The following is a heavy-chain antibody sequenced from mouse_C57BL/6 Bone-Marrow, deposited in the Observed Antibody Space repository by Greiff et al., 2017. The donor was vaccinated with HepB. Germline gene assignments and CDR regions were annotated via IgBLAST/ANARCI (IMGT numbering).Heavy chain of an antibody. D-gene: IGHD1-1*01. CDR1: GYTFTSYG. CDR2: IYPRSGYT. J-gene: IGHJ2*01. CDR3: ARALITTVVATDY. Sequence: QVQLKQSGAELARPGASVKLSCKASGYTFTSYGISWVKQRTGQGLEWIGEIYPRSGYTYYNEKFKGKATLTADKSSSTAYMELRSLTSEDSAVYFCARALITTVVATDYWGQGTTLTVSS. V-gene: IGHV1-81*01.